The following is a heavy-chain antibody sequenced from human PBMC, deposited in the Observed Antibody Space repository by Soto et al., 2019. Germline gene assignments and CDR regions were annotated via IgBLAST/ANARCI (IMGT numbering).Heavy chain of an antibody. CDR2: MNGAGTST. D-gene: IGHD3-10*01. Sequence: GGSLRLSCAASGFTLTTYAMTWVRQPPGKGLEWVSSMNGAGTSTSHADSVKGRFTTSRDNSRNTLYLEMNNLRAEDTAVYYCARGGADHYQYGMDVWGQGTTVTVS. J-gene: IGHJ6*02. CDR3: ARGGADHYQYGMDV. V-gene: IGHV3-23*01. CDR1: GFTLTTYA.